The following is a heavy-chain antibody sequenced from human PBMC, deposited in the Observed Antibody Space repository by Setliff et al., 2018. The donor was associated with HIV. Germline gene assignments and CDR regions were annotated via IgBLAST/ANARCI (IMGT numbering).Heavy chain of an antibody. V-gene: IGHV3-23*01. J-gene: IGHJ4*02. D-gene: IGHD4-4*01. Sequence: GGSLRLSCAASGFIFSSYAMTWVRQAPGKGLEWVSTIRGSGRGDTTHYADFVKGRFTISRDNSKNTVYLQMNSLKTEDTAIYYCARDPTIPSPDYFDHWGQGTLVTVSS. CDR3: ARDPTIPSPDYFDH. CDR1: GFIFSSYA. CDR2: IRGSGRGDTT.